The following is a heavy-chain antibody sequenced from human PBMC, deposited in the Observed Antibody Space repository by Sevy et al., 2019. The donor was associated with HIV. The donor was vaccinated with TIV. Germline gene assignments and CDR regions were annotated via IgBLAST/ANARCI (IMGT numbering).Heavy chain of an antibody. CDR3: ARDNLLPIMVSMVRGALSFYFDY. CDR2: TWYEGINR. D-gene: IGHD3-10*01. V-gene: IGHV3-33*01. J-gene: IGHJ4*02. Sequence: GGSLRLSCAASGFNFNDYGMHWVRQAPGKGLEGVAVTWYEGINRFYGDSVKGRFTISRDNSKNTLYLQMDSLRVEDTAVYYCARDNLLPIMVSMVRGALSFYFDYWGQGTLVTVSS. CDR1: GFNFNDYG.